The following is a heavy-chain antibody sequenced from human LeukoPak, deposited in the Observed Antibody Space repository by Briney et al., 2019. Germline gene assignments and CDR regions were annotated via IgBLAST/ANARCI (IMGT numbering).Heavy chain of an antibody. CDR2: ISWNSGSI. V-gene: IGHV3-9*01. CDR3: AKSGESPYGDYVKSRAFDI. J-gene: IGHJ3*02. D-gene: IGHD4-17*01. CDR1: GFTFDDYA. Sequence: PGRSLRLSCAASGFTFDDYAMHWVRQAPGKGLEWVSGISWNSGSIGYADSVKGRFTISRDNAKNSLYLQMNSLRAEDTALYYCAKSGESPYGDYVKSRAFDIWGQGTMVTVSS.